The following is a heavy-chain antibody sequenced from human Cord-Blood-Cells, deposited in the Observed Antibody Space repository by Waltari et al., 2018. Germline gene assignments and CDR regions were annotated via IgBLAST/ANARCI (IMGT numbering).Heavy chain of an antibody. D-gene: IGHD3-10*01. V-gene: IGHV4-31*03. Sequence: QVQLQESGPGLVKPSQTLSLTCTVSGGSISSGGYYWSWIRQHPGKGLEWIGYIYYCGSNYYTPSLKSRVTISVDTSKNQFSLKLSSVTAADTAVYYCARDRGWFRDCVLDVWGQGTTVTVSS. J-gene: IGHJ6*02. CDR1: GGSISSGGYY. CDR2: IYYCGSN. CDR3: ARDRGWFRDCVLDV.